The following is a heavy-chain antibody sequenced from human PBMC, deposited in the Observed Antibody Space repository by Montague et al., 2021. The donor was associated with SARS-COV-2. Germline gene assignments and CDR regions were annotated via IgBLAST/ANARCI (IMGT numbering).Heavy chain of an antibody. V-gene: IGHV4-39*01. J-gene: IGHJ4*02. CDR2: IYYSGST. D-gene: IGHD3-16*01. CDR3: ARQSRFCPYALWYAFGY. CDR1: GGSISSSSHY. Sequence: SETLSLTCTVSGGSISSSSHYWGWIRQPPGKGLEWIGNIYYSGSTYYNSSLKSRVTISVDTSKNQFSLRLRSVTAADTAVYYCARQSRFCPYALWYAFGYWGQGTLVTVSS.